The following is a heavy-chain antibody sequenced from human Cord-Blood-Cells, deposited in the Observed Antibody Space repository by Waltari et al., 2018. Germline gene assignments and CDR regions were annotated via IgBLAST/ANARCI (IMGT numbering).Heavy chain of an antibody. V-gene: IGHV4-34*01. CDR2: INHSGST. J-gene: IGHJ4*01. CDR1: GGSFSGYY. D-gene: IGHD6-13*01. Sequence: QVQLQQWGAGLLKPSETLSLTCAVYGGSFSGYYWSWIRQPPGKGLEWIGEINHSGSTNYNPSLKSRVTISVDTSKNQFSLKLSSVTAADTAVYYCARGNSSSWYYSYWGQEPWSPSPQ. CDR3: ARGNSSSWYYSY.